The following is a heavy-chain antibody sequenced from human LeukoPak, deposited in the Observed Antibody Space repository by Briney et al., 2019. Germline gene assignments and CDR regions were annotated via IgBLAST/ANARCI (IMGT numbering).Heavy chain of an antibody. V-gene: IGHV3-7*04. Sequence: PGGSLRLSCAASGFTFTNYWMSWVRQAPGKGLEWVANIKYDGGEKYYLDSVKGRFTISRDNAKKSLFLQLNSLRAEDTAVYYCARGTVTSRTWYFDLWGRGTLVTVSS. CDR1: GFTFTNYW. D-gene: IGHD4-17*01. CDR2: IKYDGGEK. CDR3: ARGTVTSRTWYFDL. J-gene: IGHJ2*01.